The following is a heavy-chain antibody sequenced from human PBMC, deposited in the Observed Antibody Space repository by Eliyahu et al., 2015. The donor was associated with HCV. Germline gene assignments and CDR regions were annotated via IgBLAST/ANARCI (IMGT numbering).Heavy chain of an antibody. J-gene: IGHJ6*02. V-gene: IGHV4-34*01. CDR2: INHSGST. CDR3: ARYKRGDFWSGYHILLGYYYYGMDV. Sequence: QVQLQQWGAGLLKPSETLSLTCAVYGGSFSGYYWSWIRXPPGKGLEXIGEINHSGSTNYNPSLKSRVTISVDTSKNQFSLKLSSVTAADTAVYYCARYKRGDFWSGYHILLGYYYYGMDVWGQGTTVTVSS. D-gene: IGHD3-3*01. CDR1: GGSFSGYY.